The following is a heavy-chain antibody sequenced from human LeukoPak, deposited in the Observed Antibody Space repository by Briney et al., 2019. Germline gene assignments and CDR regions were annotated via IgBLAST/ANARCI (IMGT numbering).Heavy chain of an antibody. V-gene: IGHV3-66*01. CDR3: ARMVTGWPNWIDP. CDR2: IYSGGSA. CDR1: RFTVSSYY. D-gene: IGHD6-19*01. J-gene: IGHJ5*02. Sequence: GGSLRLSCAASRFTVSSYYMSWVRQAPGKGLEWVSVIYSGGSAYSADSVKGRFTMSRDNSKNTLYLQMNSLRAEDTAVYYCARMVTGWPNWIDPWGQGTLVTVSS.